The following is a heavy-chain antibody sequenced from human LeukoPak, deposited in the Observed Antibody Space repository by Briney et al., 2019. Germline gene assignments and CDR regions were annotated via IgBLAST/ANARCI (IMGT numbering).Heavy chain of an antibody. Sequence: GGSLRLSCAASGFTFSNAWMNWVRQAPGRGLEWVSAISGSGGSTYYADSVKGRFTISRDNSKNTLYLQMNSLRAEDTAEYYCAKGVGYSSGLYFDYWGQGTLVTVSS. D-gene: IGHD6-19*01. J-gene: IGHJ4*02. CDR2: ISGSGGST. CDR3: AKGVGYSSGLYFDY. CDR1: GFTFSNAW. V-gene: IGHV3-23*01.